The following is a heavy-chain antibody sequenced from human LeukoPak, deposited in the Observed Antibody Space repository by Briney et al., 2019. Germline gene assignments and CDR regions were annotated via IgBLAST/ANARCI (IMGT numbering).Heavy chain of an antibody. J-gene: IGHJ6*03. D-gene: IGHD3-3*01. CDR2: IKQDGSEK. V-gene: IGHV3-7*01. Sequence: GGSLRLSCAASEFTFISYWMSWVRQAPGKGLEWVANIKQDGSEKYYVDSVKGRFTISRDNAKNSLYLQMNSLRAEDTAVYYCARLRSLELLRYYMDVWGKGTTVTVSS. CDR3: ARLRSLELLRYYMDV. CDR1: EFTFISYW.